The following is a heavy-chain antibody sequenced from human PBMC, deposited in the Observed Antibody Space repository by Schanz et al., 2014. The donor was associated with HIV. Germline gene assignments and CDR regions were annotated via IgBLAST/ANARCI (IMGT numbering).Heavy chain of an antibody. CDR1: GFTFDNYG. CDR2: ISYDGRNK. Sequence: QVQLVESGGGVVQPGRSLRLSCVASGFTFDNYGMHWVRQAPGKGLEWVAVISYDGRNKYFADSVKGRFTISRENSKNALYLQGKSLRVEDTAVYYCARDFSQGRDSSGPYDAFDLWGQGTMVTVSA. V-gene: IGHV3-30*03. D-gene: IGHD3-22*01. J-gene: IGHJ3*01. CDR3: ARDFSQGRDSSGPYDAFDL.